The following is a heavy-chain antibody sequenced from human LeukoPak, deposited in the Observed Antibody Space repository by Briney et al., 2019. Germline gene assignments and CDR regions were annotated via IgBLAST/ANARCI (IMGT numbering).Heavy chain of an antibody. CDR3: ARDWDRNYY. Sequence: GGSLRLSCAASGFTFSSYSMNWVRQAPGKGLEWVSYISSSSSTIYYADSVKGRLTISRDNAKNSLYLQMNSLRAEDTAVYCGARDWDRNYYWGHRNLGTVSS. D-gene: IGHD1-14*01. CDR2: ISSSSSTI. V-gene: IGHV3-48*01. J-gene: IGHJ4*01. CDR1: GFTFSSYS.